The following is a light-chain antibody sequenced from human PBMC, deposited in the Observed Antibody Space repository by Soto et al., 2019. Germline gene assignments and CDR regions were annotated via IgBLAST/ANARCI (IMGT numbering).Light chain of an antibody. CDR3: PHSINYSQA. CDR2: EAS. J-gene: IGKJ1*01. CDR1: QSVSSY. V-gene: IGKV1-5*03. Sequence: SPSRLRVYIGGRATLSCRASQSVSSYLAWYQQKPGQAPKLLIYEASTLASGVPSRFSGSGSGTDFTLTISSLQPEDFAPYYCPHSINYSQASAQGTKVDIK.